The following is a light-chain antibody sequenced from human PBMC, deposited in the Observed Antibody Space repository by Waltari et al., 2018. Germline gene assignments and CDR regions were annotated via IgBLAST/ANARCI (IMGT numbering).Light chain of an antibody. Sequence: EIVMTQSPATLSLSPGERATLSSRASWSVNNFLHRYQQKPGQAPRLVMIDGSSWASGIPARFSGSGSGTDFNLTISSLEPDDFAVYYCQHRANRPPWTFGQGTRGEV. J-gene: IGKJ1*01. CDR1: WSVNNF. V-gene: IGKV3-11*01. CDR3: QHRANRPPWT. CDR2: DGS.